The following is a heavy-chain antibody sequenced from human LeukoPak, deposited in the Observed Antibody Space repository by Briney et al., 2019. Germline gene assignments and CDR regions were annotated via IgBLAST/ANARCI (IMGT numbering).Heavy chain of an antibody. Sequence: SGGSLRLSCAASGFTFSSYEMNRVRQAPGKGLEWVSYISSSGSTIYYADSVKGRFTISRDNAKNSLYLQMNSLRAEDTAVYYCARVGGMVGGAFDIWGQGTMVTVSS. CDR3: ARVGGMVGGAFDI. J-gene: IGHJ3*02. CDR1: GFTFSSYE. D-gene: IGHD2-15*01. CDR2: ISSSGSTI. V-gene: IGHV3-48*03.